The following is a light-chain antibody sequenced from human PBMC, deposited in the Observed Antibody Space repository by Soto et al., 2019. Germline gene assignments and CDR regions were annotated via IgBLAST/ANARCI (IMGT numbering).Light chain of an antibody. J-gene: IGKJ4*01. V-gene: IGKV1-39*01. CDR1: QSISSY. CDR3: QQTYSTPLT. CDR2: AAS. Sequence: DIQLTQSPSFLSASVGDRVTITFRASQSISSYLNWYQQKPGKAPKLLIYAASSLQSGVPSRFSGSGSGTDFTLTISSLQPEDFVTYYCQQTYSTPLTFGGGTKVDI.